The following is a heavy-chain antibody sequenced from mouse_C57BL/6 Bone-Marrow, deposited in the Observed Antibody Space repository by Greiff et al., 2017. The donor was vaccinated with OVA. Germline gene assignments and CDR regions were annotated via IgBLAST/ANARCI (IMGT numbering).Heavy chain of an antibody. D-gene: IGHD4-1*01. CDR1: GFNIKDDY. V-gene: IGHV14-4*01. CDR2: IDPENGDT. J-gene: IGHJ2*01. Sequence: EVKLVESGAELVRPGASVKLSCTASGFNIKDDYMHWVKQRPEQGLEWIGWIDPENGDTEYASKFQGKATITADTSSNTAYLQLSSLTSEDTAVYYCTTGELLDYWGQGTTLTVSS. CDR3: TTGELLDY.